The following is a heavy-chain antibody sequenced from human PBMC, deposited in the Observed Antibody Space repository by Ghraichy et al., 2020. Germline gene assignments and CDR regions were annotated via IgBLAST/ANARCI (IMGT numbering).Heavy chain of an antibody. CDR2: INHSGST. CDR1: GGSLSDYY. Sequence: SETLSLTCAVFGGSLSDYYCVWIRQSPGKGLEWIGEINHSGSTSYSPSLKSRVTISVDTSKNQLSLRLSSVTAADTAVYYCATSPTRSGTIWGRWFDPWGQGTLVTVSS. D-gene: IGHD1-26*01. V-gene: IGHV4-34*01. J-gene: IGHJ5*02. CDR3: ATSPTRSGTIWGRWFDP.